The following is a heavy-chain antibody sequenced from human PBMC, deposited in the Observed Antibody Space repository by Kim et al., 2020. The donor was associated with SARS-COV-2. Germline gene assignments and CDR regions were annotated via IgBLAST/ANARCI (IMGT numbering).Heavy chain of an antibody. CDR2: ISYDGSNK. Sequence: GGSLRLSCAASGFTFSSYGMHWVRQAPGKGLEWVAVISYDGSNKYYADSVKGRFTISRDNSKNTLYLQMNSLRAEDTAVYYCAKDRFTMIVAVGAFDIWGQGTMVTVSS. CDR1: GFTFSSYG. V-gene: IGHV3-30*18. J-gene: IGHJ3*02. D-gene: IGHD3-22*01. CDR3: AKDRFTMIVAVGAFDI.